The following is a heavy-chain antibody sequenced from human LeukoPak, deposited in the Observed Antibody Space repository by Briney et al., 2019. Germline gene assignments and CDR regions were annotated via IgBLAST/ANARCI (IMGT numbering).Heavy chain of an antibody. J-gene: IGHJ6*03. D-gene: IGHD2-2*01. V-gene: IGHV1-2*02. Sequence: ASVKVPCKASGYTFTGYYMQWVRQAPGQGLEWMGWINPNSGGTNYAQKFQGRVTMTRDTSISTAYMELSRLRSDDTAVYYCARDFHLIVVGPDDYYIDVWGKGTTVTVSS. CDR3: ARDFHLIVVGPDDYYIDV. CDR2: INPNSGGT. CDR1: GYTFTGYY.